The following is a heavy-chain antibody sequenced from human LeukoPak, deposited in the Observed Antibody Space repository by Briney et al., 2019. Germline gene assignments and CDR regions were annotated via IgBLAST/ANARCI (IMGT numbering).Heavy chain of an antibody. V-gene: IGHV4-34*01. D-gene: IGHD3-10*01. CDR3: ARGARFTMVRGALFDP. CDR1: GFTFSSYS. J-gene: IGHJ5*02. CDR2: INHSGST. Sequence: GSLRLSCAASGFTFSSYSMNWVRQPPGKGLEWIGEINHSGSTNYNPSLKSRVTISVDTSKNQFSLKLSSVTAADTAVYYCARGARFTMVRGALFDPWGQGTLVTVSS.